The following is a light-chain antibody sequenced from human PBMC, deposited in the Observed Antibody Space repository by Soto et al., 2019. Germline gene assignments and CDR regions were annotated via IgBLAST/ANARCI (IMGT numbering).Light chain of an antibody. Sequence: DLQMTQSPSTLSASVGDRVTITCRASESVSMWLAWYQQKPGKAPKLLIYDATTLESGVPSRFNGRSSDNEFTLNISGLPPDDFATYFCQKYDSYSYAFGQGTKLE. J-gene: IGKJ2*01. CDR2: DAT. V-gene: IGKV1-5*01. CDR3: QKYDSYSYA. CDR1: ESVSMW.